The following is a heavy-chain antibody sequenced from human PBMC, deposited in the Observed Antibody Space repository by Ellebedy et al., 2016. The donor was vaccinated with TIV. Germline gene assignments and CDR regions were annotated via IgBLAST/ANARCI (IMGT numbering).Heavy chain of an antibody. D-gene: IGHD3-10*01. V-gene: IGHV3-33*01. CDR1: GFTFGSYG. Sequence: GESLKISXAASGFTFGSYGMHWVRQAPGKGLEWVAVLWYDGTSKHYADSAKGRFTISRDNSKNTLYLQMNSLRVEDTAVYYCARDLGGHGGLYGMDVWGQGTTVTVSS. J-gene: IGHJ6*02. CDR3: ARDLGGHGGLYGMDV. CDR2: LWYDGTSK.